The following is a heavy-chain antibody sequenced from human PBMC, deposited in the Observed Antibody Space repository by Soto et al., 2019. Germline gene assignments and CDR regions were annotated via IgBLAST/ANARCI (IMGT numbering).Heavy chain of an antibody. J-gene: IGHJ4*02. CDR3: ARAGYYYGSGSYLGY. Sequence: SETLSLTCTVSGGSISSGGYYWSWIRQHPGKGLEWIGYIYYSGSTYYNPSLKSRVTISVDTSKNQCSLKLSSVTAADTAVYYCARAGYYYGSGSYLGYWGQGTLVTAPQ. CDR2: IYYSGST. CDR1: GGSISSGGYY. D-gene: IGHD3-10*01. V-gene: IGHV4-31*03.